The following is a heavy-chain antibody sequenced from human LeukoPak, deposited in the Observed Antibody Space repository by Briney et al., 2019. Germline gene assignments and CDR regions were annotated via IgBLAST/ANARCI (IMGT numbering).Heavy chain of an antibody. V-gene: IGHV4-4*02. CDR1: GFTFSNYEM. Sequence: GSLRLSCAASGFTFSNYEMNWVRQAPGKGLEWIGEIYHYGTTNYNPSLKGRVTISVDKSKNQFSLKFNSVTAADTAVYYCARGPSLGAHLDYWGQGTLVTVSS. D-gene: IGHD1-26*01. J-gene: IGHJ4*02. CDR3: ARGPSLGAHLDY. CDR2: IYHYGTT.